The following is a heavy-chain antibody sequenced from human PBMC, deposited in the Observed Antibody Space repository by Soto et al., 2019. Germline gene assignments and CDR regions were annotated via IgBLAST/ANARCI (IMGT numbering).Heavy chain of an antibody. Sequence: EVQLVESGGGLVQPGGSLRLSCAASGFTFSNYCMSWVRQAPGKGLEWVANIKQDGSEKYYVDSVKGPFTISRDNAKSSIYLQMKSLRAENTAVYYCVKDWAFCGGDCYLDHFDYWGQGTLVSVSS. V-gene: IGHV3-7*01. CDR1: GFTFSNYC. CDR3: VKDWAFCGGDCYLDHFDY. D-gene: IGHD2-21*02. J-gene: IGHJ4*02. CDR2: IKQDGSEK.